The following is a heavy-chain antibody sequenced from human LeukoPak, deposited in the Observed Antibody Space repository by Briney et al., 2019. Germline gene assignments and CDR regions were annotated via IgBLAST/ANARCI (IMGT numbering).Heavy chain of an antibody. J-gene: IGHJ4*02. CDR2: ISSSGGST. V-gene: IGHV3-23*01. D-gene: IGHD3-10*01. CDR3: AKDVRVRGAPPCYFDY. Sequence: PGGSLRLSCAASGFTFSSYAMSWVRQAPGKGLEWVSAISSSGGSTYYADSVEGRFTISRDNSKNTLYLQMNSLRAEDTAVYYCAKDVRVRGAPPCYFDYWGQGTLVTVSS. CDR1: GFTFSSYA.